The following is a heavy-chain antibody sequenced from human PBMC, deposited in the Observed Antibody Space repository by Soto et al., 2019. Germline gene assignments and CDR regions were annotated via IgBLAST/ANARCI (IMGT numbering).Heavy chain of an antibody. V-gene: IGHV4-39*01. CDR3: ATTPSGYGDYVPRCWFDP. D-gene: IGHD4-17*01. CDR2: IYYSGST. Sequence: PSETLSLTCTVSGGSISSSSYYWGWIRQPPGKGLEWIGSIYYSGSTYYNPSLKSRVTISVDTSKNQFSLKLSSVTAADTAVYYCATTPSGYGDYVPRCWFDPWGQGTLVTGSS. CDR1: GGSISSSSYY. J-gene: IGHJ5*02.